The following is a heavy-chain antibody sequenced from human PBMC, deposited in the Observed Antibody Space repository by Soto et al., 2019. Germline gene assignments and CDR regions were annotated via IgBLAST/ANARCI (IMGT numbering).Heavy chain of an antibody. J-gene: IGHJ4*02. CDR2: ISSSSSYI. Sequence: PGGSLRLSCAASGFTFSSYSMNWVCQAPGKGLEWVSSISSSSSYIYYADSVKGRFTISRDNAKNSLYLQMNSLRAEDTAVYYCARGGVYSNYYFDYWGQGTLVTV. CDR1: GFTFSSYS. D-gene: IGHD6-13*01. V-gene: IGHV3-21*01. CDR3: ARGGVYSNYYFDY.